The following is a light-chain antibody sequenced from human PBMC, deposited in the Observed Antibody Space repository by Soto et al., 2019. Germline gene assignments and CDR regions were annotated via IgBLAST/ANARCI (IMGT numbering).Light chain of an antibody. CDR1: QSVSAGH. Sequence: EIVLTQSPGTLSLSPGERATLSCRASQSVSAGHLAWYQQKPGQAPRLLIYGASSRATGIPDRFSGSGSGTDFTLTISSLQPEDFATYYCQQSCSTPWTFGQGTKVDIK. J-gene: IGKJ1*01. V-gene: IGKV3-20*01. CDR2: GAS. CDR3: QQSCSTPWT.